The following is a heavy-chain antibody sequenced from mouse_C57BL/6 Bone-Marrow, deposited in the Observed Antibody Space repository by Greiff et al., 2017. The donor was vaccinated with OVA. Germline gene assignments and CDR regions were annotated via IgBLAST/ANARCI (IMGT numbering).Heavy chain of an antibody. CDR3: ATDSSGLFDY. CDR2: IYPGSGNT. Sequence: QVQLQQSGAELVRPGASVKLSCKASGYTFTDYYINWVKQRPGQGLEWIARIYPGSGNTYYNEKFKGKATLTAEKSSSTAYMQLSSLTSEDSAVYFCATDSSGLFDYWGQGTTLTVSS. J-gene: IGHJ2*01. CDR1: GYTFTDYY. V-gene: IGHV1-76*01. D-gene: IGHD3-2*02.